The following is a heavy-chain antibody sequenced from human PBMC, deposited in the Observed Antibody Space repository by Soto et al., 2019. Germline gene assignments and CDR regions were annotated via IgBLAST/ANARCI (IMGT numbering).Heavy chain of an antibody. CDR2: ITSSGTTV. D-gene: IGHD6-13*01. J-gene: IGHJ4*02. CDR1: GFTFSSYS. V-gene: IGHV3-48*01. CDR3: ARGSSNWAYYFDF. Sequence: EVHLVESGGGLVQPGGSLRLSWAASGFTFSSYSLNWVRRAPGKGLEWVSYITSSGTTVYYADSERGRFTVSRDNAKXXXXXXXXXXXXDXXXXXXXARGSSNWAYYFDFWGQGTLVTVSS.